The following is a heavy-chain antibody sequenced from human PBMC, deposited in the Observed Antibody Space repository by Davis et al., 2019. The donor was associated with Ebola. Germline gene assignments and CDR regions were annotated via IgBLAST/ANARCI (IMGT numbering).Heavy chain of an antibody. CDR3: ARRLGTDYYYYYGMDV. D-gene: IGHD3-10*01. CDR2: IDPSDSYT. J-gene: IGHJ6*04. Sequence: GESLKISCKGSGYSFTSYWISWVRQMPGKGLEWMGRIDPSDSYTNYSPSFQGHVTISADKSISTAYLQWSSLKASDTAMYYCARRLGTDYYYYYGMDVWGKGTTVTVSS. CDR1: GYSFTSYW. V-gene: IGHV5-10-1*01.